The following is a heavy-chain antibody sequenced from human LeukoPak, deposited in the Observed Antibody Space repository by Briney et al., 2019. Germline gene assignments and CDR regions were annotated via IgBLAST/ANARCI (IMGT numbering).Heavy chain of an antibody. J-gene: IGHJ4*02. V-gene: IGHV3-74*01. CDR2: INSDGSST. CDR3: AINYYDSSGYYGPFVY. CDR1: GFTFSSYW. D-gene: IGHD3-22*01. Sequence: GGSLRLSCAASGFTFSSYWMHWVRQAPGKGLVWVSRINSDGSSTSYADSVKGRFTISRDNAKNTLYLQMNSLRAEDTAVYYCAINYYDSSGYYGPFVYWGQGTLVTVSS.